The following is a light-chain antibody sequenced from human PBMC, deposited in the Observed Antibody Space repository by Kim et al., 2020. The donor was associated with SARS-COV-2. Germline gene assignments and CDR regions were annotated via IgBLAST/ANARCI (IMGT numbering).Light chain of an antibody. J-gene: IGKJ2*03. CDR1: QTVNNNY. Sequence: PGERATLSCRASQTVNNNYLAWYQQKPGQTPRLLIYGASSRATGIPDRFSGSGSGTDFTLTISRLEPEDFAVYYCQQYGTSVLYSFGQGTKLEI. V-gene: IGKV3-20*01. CDR3: QQYGTSVLYS. CDR2: GAS.